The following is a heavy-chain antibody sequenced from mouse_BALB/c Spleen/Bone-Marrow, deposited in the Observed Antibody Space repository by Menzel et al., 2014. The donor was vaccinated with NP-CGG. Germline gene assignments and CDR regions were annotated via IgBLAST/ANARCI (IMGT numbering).Heavy chain of an antibody. CDR2: VNVNGDRT. CDR1: GFTFSNYG. V-gene: IGHV5-6-3*01. J-gene: IGHJ3*01. CDR3: ARGYDYSSWFAY. Sequence: EVKVVDSGGGLVQPGGSLKLSCAASGFTFSNYGMSWVRPTPDKRLEMIATVNVNGDRTYHPDSVKGRFTISRDNAKNPLSLQMSSLKSEDTAMYYCARGYDYSSWFAYWGQGLWSLSLQ. D-gene: IGHD2-4*01.